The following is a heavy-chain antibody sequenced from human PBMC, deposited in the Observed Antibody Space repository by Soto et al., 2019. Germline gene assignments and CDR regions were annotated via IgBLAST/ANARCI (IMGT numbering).Heavy chain of an antibody. D-gene: IGHD4-4*01. CDR2: INHSGST. V-gene: IGHV4-34*01. CDR1: GGSFSGYY. J-gene: IGHJ6*02. Sequence: QVQLQQWGAGLLKPSETLSLTCAVYGGSFSGYYWSWIRQPPGKGLEWMGEINHSGSTNYNPSLKSRGTISVDTSKNQFSLKLSSVTAADTAVYYCARDSSNYYYGMDVWGQGTTVTVSS. CDR3: ARDSSNYYYGMDV.